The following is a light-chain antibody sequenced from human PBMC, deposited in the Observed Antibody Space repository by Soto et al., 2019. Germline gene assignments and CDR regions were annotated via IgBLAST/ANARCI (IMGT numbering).Light chain of an antibody. Sequence: VLTQSPATLSLSPGDSATLSCRASQSVSSYLAWYQQKPGQAPRLLIYNASSRATGIPARFSGSGSGTDLTLTISRLEPEDFAVYYCQKYGSSPGTCGGGTKVDIK. CDR2: NAS. CDR1: QSVSSY. J-gene: IGKJ4*01. V-gene: IGKV3-20*01. CDR3: QKYGSSPGT.